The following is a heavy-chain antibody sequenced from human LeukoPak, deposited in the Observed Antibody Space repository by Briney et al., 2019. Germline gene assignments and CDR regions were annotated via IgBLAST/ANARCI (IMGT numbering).Heavy chain of an antibody. CDR1: GYTFTSYD. CDR2: MNPNSGNT. Sequence: GASVKVSCKASGYTFTSYDINWVRQATGQGLEWMGWMNPNSGNTGYAQKFQGRVTMTRNTSISTAYMELSCLRSEDTAVYYCARGRGRAVAARGGFHYWGQGTLVTVSS. V-gene: IGHV1-8*01. D-gene: IGHD6-19*01. CDR3: ARGRGRAVAARGGFHY. J-gene: IGHJ4*02.